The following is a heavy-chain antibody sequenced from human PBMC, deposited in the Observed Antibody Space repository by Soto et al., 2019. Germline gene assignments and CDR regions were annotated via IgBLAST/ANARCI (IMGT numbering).Heavy chain of an antibody. CDR2: IYYRGTT. CDR3: ARVSAGGTRWFDS. Sequence: SETLSLTCNVSGGSISTGVWYWSWVREHPGKGLEWIGDIYYRGTTSYNPSLGSRVTISRDTSKSQLSLKVNSVTAADTAVYYCARVSAGGTRWFDSWGQGIRVTVSS. D-gene: IGHD6-13*01. CDR1: GGSISTGVWY. V-gene: IGHV4-31*03. J-gene: IGHJ5*01.